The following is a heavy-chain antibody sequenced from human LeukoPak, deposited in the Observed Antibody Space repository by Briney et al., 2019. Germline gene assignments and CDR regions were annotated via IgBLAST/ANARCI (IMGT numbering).Heavy chain of an antibody. CDR1: GFSLSPFGVG. CDR3: AHSKQEASFDY. V-gene: IGHV2-5*02. J-gene: IGHJ4*02. Sequence: SGPTLVHPTPTLTLTFTFSGFSLSPFGVGEDWIRQPPVKALEWLALIYWDDDKRYSPSLKNRLTITKDTSKNQVVLTMTNMDPVDTATYYCAHSKQEASFDYWGQGTLVTVSS. CDR2: IYWDDDK.